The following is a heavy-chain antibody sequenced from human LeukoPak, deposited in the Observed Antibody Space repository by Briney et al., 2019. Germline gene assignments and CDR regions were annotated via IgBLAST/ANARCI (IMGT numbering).Heavy chain of an antibody. CDR3: ARRNTADASIDF. CDR1: GGSIIGHW. CDR2: IFYSGGST. Sequence: SETLSLTCTVSGGSIIGHWWSWIRQPPGKGLEWIGDIFYSGGSTNYNPSLKSQLTMSLDTSKNQFSLKLTSVTAADTAMYYCARRNTADASIDFWGQGTLVTASS. V-gene: IGHV4-59*08. D-gene: IGHD2/OR15-2a*01. J-gene: IGHJ4*02.